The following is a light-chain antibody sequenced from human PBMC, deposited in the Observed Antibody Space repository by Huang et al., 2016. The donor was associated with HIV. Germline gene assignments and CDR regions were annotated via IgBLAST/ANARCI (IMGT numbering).Light chain of an antibody. V-gene: IGKV1-27*01. Sequence: MTQSPPSLSASRGDSVTLTCRASRDISTFLAWYQQKPGKPPRLLIYAASILHSGVPSRFSGGGSGTDFTLTVSSLQPEDVANYYCQKYYSAPRTFGQGTKLEL. CDR1: RDISTF. J-gene: IGKJ1*01. CDR2: AAS. CDR3: QKYYSAPRT.